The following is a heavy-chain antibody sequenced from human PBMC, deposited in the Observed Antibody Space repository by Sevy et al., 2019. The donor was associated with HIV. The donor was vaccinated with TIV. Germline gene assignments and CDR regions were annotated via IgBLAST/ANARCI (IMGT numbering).Heavy chain of an antibody. CDR2: INPNSGGT. V-gene: IGHV1-2*02. Sequence: ASVKVSCKASGYTFSAYHMHWVRQAPGQGLEWMGWINPNSGGTNFAQRFQGRVTVTWDASISTAHMELRRLRSDDTAVYYCARAVYAIAVPAAPRPGYYGMDVWGQGTTVTVSS. J-gene: IGHJ6*02. D-gene: IGHD2-2*01. CDR3: ARAVYAIAVPAAPRPGYYGMDV. CDR1: GYTFSAYH.